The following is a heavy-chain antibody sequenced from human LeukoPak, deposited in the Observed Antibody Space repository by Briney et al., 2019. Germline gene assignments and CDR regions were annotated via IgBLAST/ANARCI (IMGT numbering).Heavy chain of an antibody. V-gene: IGHV1-24*01. CDR3: ATGLRYFDSDFDY. D-gene: IGHD3-9*01. J-gene: IGHJ4*02. CDR1: GYTLTELS. Sequence: ASVKVSCKVSGYTLTELSMHWVRQAPGKGLEGRGGFDPEDGETIYAQKFQGRVTMTEDTSTDTAYMELSSLRSEDTAVYYCATGLRYFDSDFDYWGQGTLVTVSS. CDR2: FDPEDGET.